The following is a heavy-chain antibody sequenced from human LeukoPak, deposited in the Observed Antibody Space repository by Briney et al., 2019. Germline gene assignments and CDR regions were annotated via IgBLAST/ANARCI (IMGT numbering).Heavy chain of an antibody. J-gene: IGHJ4*02. Sequence: GGSLRLSCAGSGFNFSSYAMSWVRQAPGKGLEWVSSISSSGSYIHYADSVKGRFTVSRDNDNDTLYLHMTGLSAEDSATYYCTRDYGARDDWGQGTLVTVSS. CDR1: GFNFSSYA. CDR2: ISSSGSYI. D-gene: IGHD4-17*01. V-gene: IGHV3-21*01. CDR3: TRDYGARDD.